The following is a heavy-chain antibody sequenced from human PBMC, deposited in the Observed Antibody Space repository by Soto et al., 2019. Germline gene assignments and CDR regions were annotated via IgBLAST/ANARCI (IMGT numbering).Heavy chain of an antibody. D-gene: IGHD1-26*01. CDR1: GIIFSAYA. CDR3: ARRSVISGDDAFDI. V-gene: IGHV3-23*01. J-gene: IGHJ3*02. CDR2: ISSSSGNI. Sequence: EVQLLESGGGLVQPGGSLRLSCAASGIIFSAYAMSWVRQAPGKGLEWVSSISSSSGNIYYTDSVKGRFTISRDNSQNTLYLQMNGLRAEDTAVYYCARRSVISGDDAFDIWGQGTMVTVSA.